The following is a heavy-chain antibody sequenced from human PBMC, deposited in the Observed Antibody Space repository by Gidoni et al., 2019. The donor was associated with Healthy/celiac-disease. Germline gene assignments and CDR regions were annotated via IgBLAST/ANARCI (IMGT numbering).Heavy chain of an antibody. CDR3: ASISSSYGGYYYYGMDV. Sequence: QVQLVQSGAEVKKPGASVKVSCKASGYTFTSYAMHWVRQAPGQRLEWMGWINAGNGNTKYSQKFQGRVTITRDTSASTAYMELSSLRSEDTAVYYCASISSSYGGYYYYGMDVWGQGTTVTVSS. V-gene: IGHV1-3*01. CDR1: GYTFTSYA. D-gene: IGHD5-18*01. CDR2: INAGNGNT. J-gene: IGHJ6*02.